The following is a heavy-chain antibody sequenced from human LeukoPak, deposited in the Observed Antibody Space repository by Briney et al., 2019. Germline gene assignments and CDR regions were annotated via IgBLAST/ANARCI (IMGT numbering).Heavy chain of an antibody. V-gene: IGHV3-53*01. D-gene: IGHD4-23*01. CDR2: IYSGGST. Sequence: GGSLRLSCAASGFTVSSNYMSWVRQAPGKGLEWVSVIYSGGSTYYADSVKGRFTISRDNSKNTLYLQMNSLRAEDTAVYYCAREDYGGNSGTDVRGKGTTVTVSS. CDR1: GFTVSSNY. J-gene: IGHJ6*04. CDR3: AREDYGGNSGTDV.